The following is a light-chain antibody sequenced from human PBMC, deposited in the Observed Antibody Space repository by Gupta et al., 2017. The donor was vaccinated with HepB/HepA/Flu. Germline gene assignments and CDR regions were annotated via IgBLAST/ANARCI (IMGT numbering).Light chain of an antibody. J-gene: IGKJ1*01. CDR1: QRISRF. CDR3: QQRSNWPRT. CDR2: DAS. Sequence: EIVLSQSPATLPLSPGERATLTCRASQRISRFLAWYQQKPGQAPRLLIYDASNRATGIPARFSGSGSGTDFTLTISSLEPEDFAVYYCQQRSNWPRTFGQGTKVEIK. V-gene: IGKV3-11*01.